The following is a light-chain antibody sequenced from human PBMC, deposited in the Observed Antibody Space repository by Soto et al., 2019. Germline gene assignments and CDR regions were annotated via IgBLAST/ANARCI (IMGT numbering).Light chain of an antibody. CDR1: SSNVGGYNY. V-gene: IGLV2-11*01. Sequence: QSALTQPRSVSASPGQSVTVSCTGTSSNVGGYNYVSWYQQNPGKAPKLMLYDATKQPSGVPDRFSGSKSGNAASLTISGLQAEDEADYYCCSYAASYTLVFGGGTKLTVL. J-gene: IGLJ2*01. CDR3: CSYAASYTLV. CDR2: DAT.